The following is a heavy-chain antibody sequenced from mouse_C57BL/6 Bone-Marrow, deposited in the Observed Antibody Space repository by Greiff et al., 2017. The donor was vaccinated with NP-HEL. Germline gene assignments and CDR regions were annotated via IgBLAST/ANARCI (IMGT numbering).Heavy chain of an antibody. V-gene: IGHV1-63*01. CDR2: IYPGGGYT. CDR1: GYTFTNYW. CDR3: ARLEYYGSRYYAMDY. D-gene: IGHD1-1*01. J-gene: IGHJ4*01. Sequence: VKLMESGAELVRPGTSVKMSCKASGYTFTNYWIGWAKQRPGHGLEWIGDIYPGGGYTNYNEKFKGKATLTADKSSSTAYMQFSSLTSEDSAIYYCARLEYYGSRYYAMDYWGQGTSVTVSS.